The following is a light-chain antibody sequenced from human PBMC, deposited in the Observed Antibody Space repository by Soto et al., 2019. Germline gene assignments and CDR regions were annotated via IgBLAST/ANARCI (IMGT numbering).Light chain of an antibody. J-gene: IGKJ2*01. CDR1: QSVSTY. CDR2: DAS. CDR3: QQRSNWPRT. V-gene: IGKV3-11*01. Sequence: EIVLTQSPATLSLSPGDRATLSCRASQSVSTYLAWYQQKPGQAPRLLIYDASNRATGTPARFSGSGSGTDFTLTISSLESEDFAVYYCQQRSNWPRTFGQGTKLEIK.